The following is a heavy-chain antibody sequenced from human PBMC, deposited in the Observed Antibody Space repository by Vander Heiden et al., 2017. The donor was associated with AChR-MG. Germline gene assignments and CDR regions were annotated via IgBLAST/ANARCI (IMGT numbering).Heavy chain of an antibody. Sequence: QITLTESGPTLVKPTQTLTLSCQFSGFSLSSSGVGVGWIRQSPGRALEWLAVIYWDDEKLFSPHMKIRLSISKDSSKNEVVLTMSDVDPVDTGSYYCAYSGLKGSGSYVFNPFDVWGQGTRVTVSS. V-gene: IGHV2-5*02. D-gene: IGHD3-10*01. CDR1: GFSLSSSGVG. CDR3: AYSGLKGSGSYVFNPFDV. CDR2: IYWDDEK. J-gene: IGHJ3*01.